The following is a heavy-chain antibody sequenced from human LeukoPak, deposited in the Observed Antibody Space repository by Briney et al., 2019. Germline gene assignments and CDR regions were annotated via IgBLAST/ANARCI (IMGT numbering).Heavy chain of an antibody. CDR3: AGVGPSRDYFDY. CDR1: GFTSSSYA. Sequence: SGGSLRLSCAASGFTSSSYAMSWVRQAPGKGLEWVSAISGSGGSTYYADSVKGRFTTSRDNAKNSLYLQMNSLRAEDTAVYYCAGVGPSRDYFDYWGQGTLVTVSS. D-gene: IGHD3-10*01. J-gene: IGHJ4*02. CDR2: ISGSGGST. V-gene: IGHV3-23*01.